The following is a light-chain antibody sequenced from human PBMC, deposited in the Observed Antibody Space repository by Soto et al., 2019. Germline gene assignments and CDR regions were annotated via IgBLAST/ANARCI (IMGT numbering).Light chain of an antibody. CDR1: SSDVGGYNY. CDR2: DVR. V-gene: IGLV2-14*01. Sequence: QSALTQLASVYGSPGQSITISCTGTSSDVGGYNYVSWYQQHPGKAPKLMIYDVRNRPSGVSNRFACSKSVNTASLTISGLQAEDEPDYYRSSYPPVITYVSGPGTKVTVL. CDR3: SSYPPVITYV. J-gene: IGLJ1*01.